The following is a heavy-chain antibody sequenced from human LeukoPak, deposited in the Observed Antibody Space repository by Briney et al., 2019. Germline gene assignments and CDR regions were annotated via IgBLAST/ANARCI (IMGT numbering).Heavy chain of an antibody. CDR1: GFNFTAYW. J-gene: IGHJ4*02. D-gene: IGHD4/OR15-4a*01. CDR3: VKLSPYGGQNS. V-gene: IGHV3-23*01. CDR2: ISGSGVNT. Sequence: GESLQISCKGSGFNFTAYWIAWVRQMPGKGLEWVSAISGSGVNTYYADSVKGRFTISRDNSKNTLYLQMNSLRAEDTAVYYCVKLSPYGGQNSWGQGTLVTVAS.